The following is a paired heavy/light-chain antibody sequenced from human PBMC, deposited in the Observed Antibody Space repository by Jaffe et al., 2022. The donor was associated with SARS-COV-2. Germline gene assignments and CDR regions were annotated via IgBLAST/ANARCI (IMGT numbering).Heavy chain of an antibody. V-gene: IGHV6-1*01. J-gene: IGHJ3*02. D-gene: IGHD1-26*01. CDR1: GDSVSSNSAT. Sequence: QVQLQQSGPGLVKPSQTLSLTCAISGDSVSSNSATWHWIRQSPSRGLEWLGRTYFRFHWYNDYAVSVKSRVTINPETSKNRFSLQLKSVTPEDTAMYFCARISQGTDGTNAFDIWGQGTVVTVSS. CDR2: TYFRFHWYN. CDR3: ARISQGTDGTNAFDI.
Light chain of an antibody. J-gene: IGLJ2*01. V-gene: IGLV1-44*01. CDR1: SSNIGGNT. Sequence: QSVLTQPPSASGTPGQRVTISCSGSSSNIGGNTVHWYQHLPGSAPKLLIYSNNVRPSGVPDRFSGSKSDTSASLAISGLQSEDEADYYCAAWDDSLNGVVFGGGTKLTVL. CDR3: AAWDDSLNGVV. CDR2: SNN.